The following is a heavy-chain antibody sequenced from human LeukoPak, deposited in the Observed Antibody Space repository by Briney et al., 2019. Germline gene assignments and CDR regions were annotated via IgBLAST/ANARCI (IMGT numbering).Heavy chain of an antibody. CDR3: ARASPGVVFNYFDY. CDR1: GFTIDSFY. V-gene: IGHV3-7*01. CDR2: IDEAGKDR. Sequence: GGSLRLSCVASGFTIDSFYMSWVRQAPGKGLEWVANIDEAGKDRYYADSVKGRFTISRDNTKNSVFLDMTSLRVEDTAAYFCARASPGVVFNYFDYWGQGALVPVSS. J-gene: IGHJ4*01. D-gene: IGHD2-15*01.